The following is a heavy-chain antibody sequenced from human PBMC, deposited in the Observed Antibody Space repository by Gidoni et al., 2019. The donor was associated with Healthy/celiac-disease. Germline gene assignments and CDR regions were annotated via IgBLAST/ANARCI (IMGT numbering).Heavy chain of an antibody. V-gene: IGHV3-21*01. D-gene: IGHD2-21*02. Sequence: EVQLVESGGGLVKPGGSLSLSCAASGFTFSSYSMNWVRQAPGKGLAWVPSISSSSSDIYYADSVKGRFTISRDNAKNSLYLQMNSLRAEDTAVYYCARDRAHIVVVTAIYYYYYGMDVWGQGTTVTVSS. J-gene: IGHJ6*02. CDR1: GFTFSSYS. CDR2: ISSSSSDI. CDR3: ARDRAHIVVVTAIYYYYYGMDV.